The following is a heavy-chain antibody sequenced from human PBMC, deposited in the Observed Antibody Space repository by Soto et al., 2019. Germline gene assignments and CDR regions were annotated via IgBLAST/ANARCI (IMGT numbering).Heavy chain of an antibody. CDR3: ARVAALERSGRYFDY. CDR2: IYYSGST. D-gene: IGHD6-25*01. Sequence: VTKSVTSTVAEGNSISYYGSWIRKTPGKGLEWIGYIYYSGSTNYNPSLKSRVTISVDTSKNQFSLKLSSVTAADTAVYYCARVAALERSGRYFDYWGQGTLVTVTS. J-gene: IGHJ4*02. CDR1: EGNSISYY. V-gene: IGHV4-59*01.